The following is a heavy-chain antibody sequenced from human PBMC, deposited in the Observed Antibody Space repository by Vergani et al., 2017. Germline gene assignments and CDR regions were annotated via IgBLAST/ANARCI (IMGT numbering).Heavy chain of an antibody. CDR3: ASGRGSRRMAFDI. Sequence: QVQLQESGPGLVKPSETLSLTCAVSGYSISSGYYWGWIRQPPGKGLEWIGSIYHSGSTYYNPSLKSRVTISVDTSKNQFSLKLSSVTAADTAVYYCASGRGSRRMAFDIWGQGTMVTVSS. CDR2: IYHSGST. J-gene: IGHJ3*02. D-gene: IGHD1-26*01. V-gene: IGHV4-38-2*01. CDR1: GYSISSGYY.